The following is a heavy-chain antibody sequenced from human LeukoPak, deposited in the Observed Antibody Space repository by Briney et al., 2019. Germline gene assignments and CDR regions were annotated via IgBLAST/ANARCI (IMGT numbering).Heavy chain of an antibody. CDR1: GGSFSGYY. CDR3: ATGYCSSTSCYTYGMDV. D-gene: IGHD2-2*02. CDR2: INHSGST. V-gene: IGHV4-34*01. Sequence: SGTLSLSCAVYGGSFSGYYWSWIRQAPGKGLEWIGEINHSGSTNYNPSLKSRVTISVDTSKNQFSLKLSSVTAADTAVYYCATGYCSSTSCYTYGMDVWGQGTTVTVSS. J-gene: IGHJ6*02.